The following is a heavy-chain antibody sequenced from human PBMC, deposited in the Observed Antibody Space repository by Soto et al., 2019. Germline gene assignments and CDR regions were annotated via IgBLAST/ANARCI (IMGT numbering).Heavy chain of an antibody. CDR3: ARGEGYYDSSGYYRYYYYGMDV. CDR1: GFTVSSNY. Sequence: PGGSLRLSCAASGFTVSSNYMSWVRQAPGKGLEWVSVIYSGGSTYYADSVKGRFTISRDNSKNTLYLQMNSLRAEDTAVYYCARGEGYYDSSGYYRYYYYGMDVWGQGTTVTVSS. V-gene: IGHV3-66*01. J-gene: IGHJ6*02. D-gene: IGHD3-22*01. CDR2: IYSGGST.